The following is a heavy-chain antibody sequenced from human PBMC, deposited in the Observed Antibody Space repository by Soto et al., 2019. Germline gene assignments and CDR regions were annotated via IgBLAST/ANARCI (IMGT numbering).Heavy chain of an antibody. D-gene: IGHD6-13*01. CDR1: GFTVSSNY. CDR2: IYSGGST. Sequence: EVQLVESGGGLVQPGGSLRLSCAASGFTVSSNYMSWVRQAPGKGREWVSVIYSGGSTYYADSVKGRFTISKDNSKNTLYLQKNSLRAEDTAVYYYARPSSSIAYDACDIWGQGTMVTVSS. V-gene: IGHV3-66*04. J-gene: IGHJ3*02. CDR3: ARPSSSIAYDACDI.